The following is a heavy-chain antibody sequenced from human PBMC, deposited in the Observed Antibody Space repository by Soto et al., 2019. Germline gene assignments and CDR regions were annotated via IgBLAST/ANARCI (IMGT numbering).Heavy chain of an antibody. CDR1: GFPFSSYV. J-gene: IGHJ4*02. Sequence: PGGSLRLSSAASGFPFSSYVMSWVRQAPGKGLEWVSGISGGGSNTYYGDSVKGRFTISRDNSKNTLYLDMNSLRAEDTAVYYCAKCTPSGSLQPFDNWGQGTLVTVS. CDR3: AKCTPSGSLQPFDN. D-gene: IGHD3-10*01. V-gene: IGHV3-23*01. CDR2: ISGGGSNT.